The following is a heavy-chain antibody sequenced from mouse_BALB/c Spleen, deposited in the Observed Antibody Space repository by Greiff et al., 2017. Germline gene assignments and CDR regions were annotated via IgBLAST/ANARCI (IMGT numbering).Heavy chain of an antibody. D-gene: IGHD1-2*01. CDR3: ARLFITTATRAMDY. J-gene: IGHJ4*01. Sequence: EVQRVESGGGLVQPGGSRKLSCAASGFTFSSFGMHWVRQAPEKGLEWVAYISSGSSTIYYADTVKGRFTISRDNPKNTLFLQMTSLRSEDTAMYYCARLFITTATRAMDYWGQGTSVTVSS. V-gene: IGHV5-17*02. CDR2: ISSGSSTI. CDR1: GFTFSSFG.